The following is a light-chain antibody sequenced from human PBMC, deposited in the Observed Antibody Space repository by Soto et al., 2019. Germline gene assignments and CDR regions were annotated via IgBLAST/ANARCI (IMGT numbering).Light chain of an antibody. CDR1: QSVSSSY. CDR3: QQYGSSPWT. Sequence: EIVLTQSPGTLSFSPGERATLSCRASQSVSSSYLAWYQQKNGQAPRLLIYGASSRATGIPDRFSGSGYGTDFTLTISRLEPEDFAVFYCQQYGSSPWTFGQGTKVEIK. V-gene: IGKV3-20*01. J-gene: IGKJ1*01. CDR2: GAS.